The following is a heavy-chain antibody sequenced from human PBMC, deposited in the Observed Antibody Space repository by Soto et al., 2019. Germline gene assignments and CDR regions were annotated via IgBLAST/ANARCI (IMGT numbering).Heavy chain of an antibody. D-gene: IGHD1-26*01. Sequence: HPGGSLRLSCAASGFTFSSYWMHWVRQAPGKGLVWVSRINSDGSSTNYADSVKGRFTISRDNAKNTLYLQMNSLRAEDTAVYYCARGGSLNWYFDLWGRGTLVTVSS. CDR2: INSDGSST. CDR3: ARGGSLNWYFDL. CDR1: GFTFSSYW. V-gene: IGHV3-74*01. J-gene: IGHJ2*01.